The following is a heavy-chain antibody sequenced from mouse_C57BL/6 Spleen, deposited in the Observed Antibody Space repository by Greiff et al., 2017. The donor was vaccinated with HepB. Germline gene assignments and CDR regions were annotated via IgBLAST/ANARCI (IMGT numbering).Heavy chain of an antibody. CDR3: ARGIITTVVPYYYAMDY. CDR2: INPNNGGT. Sequence: EVQLQQSGPELVKPGASVKISCKASGYTFTDYYMNWVKQSHGQSLEWIGDINPNNGGTSYNQKFKGKATLTVDKSSSTADMELRSLTSEDSAVYDVARGIITTVVPYYYAMDYWGQGTSVTVSS. CDR1: GYTFTDYY. J-gene: IGHJ4*01. V-gene: IGHV1-26*01. D-gene: IGHD1-1*01.